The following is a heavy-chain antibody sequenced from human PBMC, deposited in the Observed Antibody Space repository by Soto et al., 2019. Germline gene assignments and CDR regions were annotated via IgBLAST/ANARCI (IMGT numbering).Heavy chain of an antibody. V-gene: IGHV4-34*01. CDR1: GGSFSGYY. CDR2: INHSGST. CDR3: ARHNKRDSLAGRHVRHFDN. J-gene: IGHJ4*02. D-gene: IGHD3-9*01. Sequence: SETLSLTCAVYGGSFSGYYWSWIRQPPGKGLEWIGEINHSGSTNYNPSLKSRVTISVDTSKNQFSLKLSSVTAADTAVYYCARHNKRDSLAGRHVRHFDNWGQGILVTVSS.